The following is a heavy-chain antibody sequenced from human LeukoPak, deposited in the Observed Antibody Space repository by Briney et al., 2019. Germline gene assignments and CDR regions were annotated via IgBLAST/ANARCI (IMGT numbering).Heavy chain of an antibody. CDR1: GGSISSYY. V-gene: IGHV4-4*07. J-gene: IGHJ3*02. D-gene: IGHD4-11*01. CDR3: AGDTLRDSNLDDAFDI. Sequence: SETLSLTCTVSGGSISSYYWSWIRQPAGKGLEWIGRIYTSGSTNYNPSLKSRVTMSVDTSKNQFSLKLSSVTAADTAVYYCAGDTLRDSNLDDAFDIWGQGTMVTVSS. CDR2: IYTSGST.